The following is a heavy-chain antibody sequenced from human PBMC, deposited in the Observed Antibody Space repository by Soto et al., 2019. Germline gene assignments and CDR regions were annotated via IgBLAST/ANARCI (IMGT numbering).Heavy chain of an antibody. CDR2: IDPSDAYT. CDR3: ARRDCGGDCYSLSYGMDV. CDR1: GYSFSSYW. D-gene: IGHD2-21*02. V-gene: IGHV5-10-1*04. Sequence: PGESLKISCKGFGYSFSSYWISWVRQMPGKGLEWMGRIDPSDAYTNYSPSFQGQVTISADKSISTAYLQWSSRKASDTAMYYCARRDCGGDCYSLSYGMDVWGQGTTVTVSS. J-gene: IGHJ6*02.